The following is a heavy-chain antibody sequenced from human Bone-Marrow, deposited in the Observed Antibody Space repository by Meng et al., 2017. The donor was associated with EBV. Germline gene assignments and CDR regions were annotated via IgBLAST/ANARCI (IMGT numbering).Heavy chain of an antibody. CDR2: IYHSGTT. CDR1: GESITTYTSY. D-gene: IGHD5-18*01. CDR3: ARRAASWFDP. Sequence: HPQFKDSHPGLVKPSETLSLTCTFSGESITTYTSYWGWIRQPPGKGLEWIGTIYHSGTTYYNPSLQSRVTISVDTSKNQFSLKMNSVTAADTAVYYCARRAASWFDPWGQGALVTVSS. J-gene: IGHJ5*02. V-gene: IGHV4-39*01.